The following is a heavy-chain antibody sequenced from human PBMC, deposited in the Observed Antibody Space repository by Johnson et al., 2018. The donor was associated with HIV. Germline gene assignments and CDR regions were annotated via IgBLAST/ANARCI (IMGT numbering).Heavy chain of an antibody. V-gene: IGHV3-30*02. Sequence: QVQLVESGGGVVQPGGSLRLSCAASGFTFSSFGMHWVRQAPGKGLEWVAFIRYDGSNKDSADSVKGRFTISRDNSKNTLYLQMNSLRAEDTAVYYCASDPVPAAIRAFDIWGQGTMVTVSS. CDR1: GFTFSSFG. J-gene: IGHJ3*02. D-gene: IGHD2-2*01. CDR3: ASDPVPAAIRAFDI. CDR2: IRYDGSNK.